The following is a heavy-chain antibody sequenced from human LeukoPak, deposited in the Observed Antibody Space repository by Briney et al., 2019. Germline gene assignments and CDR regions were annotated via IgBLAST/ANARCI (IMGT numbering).Heavy chain of an antibody. V-gene: IGHV3-30*02. CDR1: GFSFSAYP. D-gene: IGHD6-6*01. J-gene: IGHJ4*02. CDR2: IRYDGSNK. Sequence: GGSLRLSCAASGFSFSAYPMGWVRQAPGKGLEWVAFIRYDGSNKYYADSVKGRFTISRDNSKNTLYLQMNSLRAEDTAVYYCAKDPSRMAALAYYFDYWGQGTLVTVSS. CDR3: AKDPSRMAALAYYFDY.